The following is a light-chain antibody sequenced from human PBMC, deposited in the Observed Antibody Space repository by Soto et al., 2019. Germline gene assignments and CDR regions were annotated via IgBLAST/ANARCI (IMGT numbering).Light chain of an antibody. J-gene: IGKJ5*01. V-gene: IGKV1-6*01. CDR3: LQDYNYPYT. Sequence: AIQMTQSPSSLSASVGDRVAITCRASQGIRNDLGWYQQKPGKAPKLLIYAASSLQRGVPPRFTGSGSGTDFTLTISSLQPEDFATYYCLQDYNYPYTFGQGTRLEIK. CDR1: QGIRND. CDR2: AAS.